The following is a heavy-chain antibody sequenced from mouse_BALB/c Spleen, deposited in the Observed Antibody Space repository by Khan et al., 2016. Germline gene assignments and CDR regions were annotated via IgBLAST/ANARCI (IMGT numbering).Heavy chain of an antibody. D-gene: IGHD6-1*01. J-gene: IGHJ3*01. V-gene: IGHV14-3*02. CDR1: GFNIKDTY. CDR2: IDPANGNT. CDR3: ARGRAAFAY. Sequence: VQLKESGAELVKPGASVKLSCTATGFNIKDTYMHWVKQRPEQGLEWIGRIDPANGNTKYDPKFQGKATITADTSSNTAYLQLSSLTSEDTAVYYSARGRAAFAYWGQGTLVTVSA.